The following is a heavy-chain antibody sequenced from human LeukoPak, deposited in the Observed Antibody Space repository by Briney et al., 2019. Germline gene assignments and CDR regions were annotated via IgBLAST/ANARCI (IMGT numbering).Heavy chain of an antibody. CDR2: ISGSGDNS. CDR3: AKRSGYTTGWFFDF. D-gene: IGHD6-19*01. J-gene: IGHJ4*02. V-gene: IGHV3-23*01. Sequence: GGSLRLSCAASGFSFSSYAMSWVRQAPGKGLEWVSSISGSGDNSYYAESVKGRFTISRDNSKNTLFLQMNSLRAEDTAVFYCAKRSGYTTGWFFDFWGQGTLVTVSS. CDR1: GFSFSSYA.